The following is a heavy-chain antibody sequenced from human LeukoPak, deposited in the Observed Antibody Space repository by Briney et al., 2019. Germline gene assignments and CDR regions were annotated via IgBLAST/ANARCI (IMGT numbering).Heavy chain of an antibody. CDR2: IKQDGSEK. Sequence: GGSLRLSCAASGFTFSSYWMSWVRQAPGKGLEWVANIKQDGSEKYYVDSVKGRFTISRDNAEKSLYLQMNTLRVEDTAVYYCVRDDFGDSWGQGTLVTVSS. V-gene: IGHV3-7*01. CDR1: GFTFSSYW. CDR3: VRDDFGDS. D-gene: IGHD4-17*01. J-gene: IGHJ4*02.